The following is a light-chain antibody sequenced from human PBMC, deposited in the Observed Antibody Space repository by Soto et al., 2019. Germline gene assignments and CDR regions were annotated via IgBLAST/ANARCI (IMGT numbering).Light chain of an antibody. CDR3: QSYDSSLNGWV. J-gene: IGLJ3*02. CDR1: SSNIGAGYD. CDR2: DDD. Sequence: QSALTQPPSVSGAPGQRITISCTGSSSNIGAGYDVYWYQQLQGTAPKLLNYDDDDRPSGVPDRFSGSKSGSSASLAITGLQAEDEADYYCQSYDSSLNGWVFGGGTKLTVL. V-gene: IGLV1-40*01.